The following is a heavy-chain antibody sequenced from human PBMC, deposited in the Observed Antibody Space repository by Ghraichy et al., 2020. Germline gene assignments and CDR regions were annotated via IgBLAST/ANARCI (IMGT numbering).Heavy chain of an antibody. CDR2: IYYSGST. V-gene: IGHV4-59*01. J-gene: IGHJ6*02. CDR1: GGSISSYY. Sequence: ETLSLTCTVSGGSISSYYWSWIRQPPGKGLEWIGYIYYSGSTNYNPSLKSRVTISVDTSKNQFSLKLSSVTAADTAVYYCARVARYCTNGVCRTLRIMDVWGQGTKVTVSS. CDR3: ARVARYCTNGVCRTLRIMDV. D-gene: IGHD2-8*01.